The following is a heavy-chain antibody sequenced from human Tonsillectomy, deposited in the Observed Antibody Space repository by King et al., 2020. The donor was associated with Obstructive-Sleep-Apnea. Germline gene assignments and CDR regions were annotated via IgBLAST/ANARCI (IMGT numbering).Heavy chain of an antibody. D-gene: IGHD6-19*01. Sequence: VQLQQWGAGLLKPSETLSLTCAVYGGSFSGYYWSWIRQPPGKGLEWIGEINHSGSTNYNPSLKSRVTISVDTSKNQFSLQLSSVTAADTAVYSCARGGGSGWYIDYWGQGTLVTVSS. CDR2: INHSGST. V-gene: IGHV4-34*01. CDR3: ARGGGSGWYIDY. CDR1: GGSFSGYY. J-gene: IGHJ4*02.